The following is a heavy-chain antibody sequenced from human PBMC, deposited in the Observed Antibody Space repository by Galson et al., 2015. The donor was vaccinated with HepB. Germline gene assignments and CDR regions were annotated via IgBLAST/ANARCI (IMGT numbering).Heavy chain of an antibody. CDR1: GFTFSSYG. CDR2: ISYDGSNK. J-gene: IGHJ6*02. D-gene: IGHD6-6*01. Sequence: LRLSCAASGFTFSSYGMHWVRQAPGKGLEWVAVISYDGSNKYYADSVKGRFTISRDNSKNTLYLQMNSLRAEDTAAYYCAKYSSSGYYYYGMDVWGQGTTVTVSS. V-gene: IGHV3-30*18. CDR3: AKYSSSGYYYYGMDV.